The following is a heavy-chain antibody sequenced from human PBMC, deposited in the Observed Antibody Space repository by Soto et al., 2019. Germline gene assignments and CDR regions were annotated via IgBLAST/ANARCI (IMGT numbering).Heavy chain of an antibody. V-gene: IGHV4-31*03. J-gene: IGHJ5*02. D-gene: IGHD4-17*01. Sequence: QVQLQESGPGLVKPSQTLSLTCTVSGGSINSGSYYWSWIRQHPGKGLEWIGYIYFSGTTYYNPSLKSRVTISLDTSKNQFSLRLSSVTAADTAVYYCARIQTKVTTGGWFDPWGQGTLVTVSS. CDR2: IYFSGTT. CDR1: GGSINSGSYY. CDR3: ARIQTKVTTGGWFDP.